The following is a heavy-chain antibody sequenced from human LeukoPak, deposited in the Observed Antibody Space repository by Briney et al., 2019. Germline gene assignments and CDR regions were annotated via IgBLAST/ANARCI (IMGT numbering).Heavy chain of an antibody. J-gene: IGHJ4*02. V-gene: IGHV2-5*01. CDR1: GGSFSGYYW. D-gene: IGHD1-1*01. CDR3: AHRRGQSGWNDYYFDY. CDR2: IYWNDDE. Sequence: RTSQTLSLTCTVSGGSFSGYYWSWIRQPPGKAPEWLALIYWNDDERYSPSLKSRLTITKDTSKNQVVLTMTNMDPVDTATYYCAHRRGQSGWNDYYFDYWGQGTLVTVSS.